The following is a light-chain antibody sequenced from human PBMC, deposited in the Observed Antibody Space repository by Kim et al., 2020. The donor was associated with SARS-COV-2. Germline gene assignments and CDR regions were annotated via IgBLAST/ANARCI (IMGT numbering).Light chain of an antibody. CDR1: QRVAAN. Sequence: SGSQEETATLCCRASQRVAANVAWYQQKPGQAPRLLIYAASTRASGVPDRFTGSGSGTEFTLTISSLQSGDVAVYYCQQYTSWWTFGQGTKVDIK. J-gene: IGKJ1*01. CDR3: QQYTSWWT. V-gene: IGKV3-15*01. CDR2: AAS.